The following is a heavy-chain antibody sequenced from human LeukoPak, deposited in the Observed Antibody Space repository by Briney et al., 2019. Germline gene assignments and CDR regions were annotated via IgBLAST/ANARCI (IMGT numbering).Heavy chain of an antibody. D-gene: IGHD4-17*01. CDR1: GFTFNTYA. CDR2: MSGSGGRT. CDR3: AKIRYDYGDYRVGYFDY. V-gene: IGHV3-23*01. Sequence: GGSLRLSCAASGFTFNTYAMSWVRQAPGKGLEWVSAMSGSGGRTYYADSVKGRFTISRDNSKNTLYLQMNSLRAEDTAVYYCAKIRYDYGDYRVGYFDYWGQGTLVTVSS. J-gene: IGHJ4*02.